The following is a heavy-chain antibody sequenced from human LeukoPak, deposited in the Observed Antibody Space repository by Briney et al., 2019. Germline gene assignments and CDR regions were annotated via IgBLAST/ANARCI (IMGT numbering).Heavy chain of an antibody. CDR1: GGTFSSYA. V-gene: IGHV1-69*05. CDR2: IIPIFGTA. D-gene: IGHD3-9*01. CDR3: ASYDILTGYYTPPYYYYYMDV. J-gene: IGHJ6*03. Sequence: SVKVSCKASGGTFSSYAISWVRQAPGQGLEWMGGIIPIFGTANYAQKFQGRVTITTDESTSTAYMELSSLRSEDTAAYYCASYDILTGYYTPPYYYYYMDVWGKGTTVTVSS.